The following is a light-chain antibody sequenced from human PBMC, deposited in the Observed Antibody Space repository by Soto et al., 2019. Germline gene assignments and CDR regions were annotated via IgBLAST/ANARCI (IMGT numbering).Light chain of an antibody. Sequence: DIQMTQSPSTLSASVGDRVTITCRASQSINGWLAWYQQKPGKAPTLLIYRTSSLESGVPSRFRGSGSWTAFPLTNSSLQPEDFANYYCNQCNTYEIFTFCPGNKVDVK. V-gene: IGKV1-5*03. J-gene: IGKJ3*01. CDR3: NQCNTYEIFT. CDR1: QSINGW. CDR2: RTS.